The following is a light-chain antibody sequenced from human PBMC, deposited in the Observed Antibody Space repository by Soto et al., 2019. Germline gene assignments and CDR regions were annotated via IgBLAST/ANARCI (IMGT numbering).Light chain of an antibody. J-gene: IGLJ1*01. CDR1: SSDVGGYNY. CDR3: YSYTSSNTYV. Sequence: QSALTQPPSASGSPGQSVTISCTGTSSDVGGYNYVSWYQQHPGKAPKLMIYEVTKWPSGVSDRFSGSKSGNTASLTISGLQAEDEADYYCYSYTSSNTYVFGTGTKVTV. V-gene: IGLV2-8*01. CDR2: EVT.